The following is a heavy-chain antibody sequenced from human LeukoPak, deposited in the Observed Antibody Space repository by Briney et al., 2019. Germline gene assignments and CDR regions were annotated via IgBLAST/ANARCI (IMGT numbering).Heavy chain of an antibody. Sequence: SEALSLTCIVSGCTISSGEYYWSWIRQPPGKGLEWIGYIYYSGSTYYNPSLKSRVTISVDTSKNQFSLKLSSVTAADTAVYYCARVLRGSQAFDIWGQGTMVTVSS. D-gene: IGHD3-10*01. V-gene: IGHV4-30-4*01. J-gene: IGHJ3*02. CDR1: GCTISSGEYY. CDR2: IYYSGST. CDR3: ARVLRGSQAFDI.